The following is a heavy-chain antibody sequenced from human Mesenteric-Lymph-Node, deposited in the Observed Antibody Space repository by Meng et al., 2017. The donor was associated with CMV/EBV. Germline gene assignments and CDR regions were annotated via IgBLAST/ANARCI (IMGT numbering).Heavy chain of an antibody. Sequence: GESLKISCAASGFTFSSYWMHWVRQAPGKGLVWVSRINSDGSGTSYADSVKGRFTISRDNAKNTLYLLMNGLRAEDTAVYYCARGNYYGMDVWGQGTTVTVSS. V-gene: IGHV3-74*01. CDR3: ARGNYYGMDV. J-gene: IGHJ6*02. CDR1: GFTFSSYW. CDR2: INSDGSGT.